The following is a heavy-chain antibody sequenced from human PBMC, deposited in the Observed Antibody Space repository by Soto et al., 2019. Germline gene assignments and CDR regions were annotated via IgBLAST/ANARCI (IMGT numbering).Heavy chain of an antibody. Sequence: GGSLRLSCAASGFTFSSYAMSWVRQAPGKGLEWVSAISGSGGSTYYADSVKGRFTISRDNSKNTLYLQMNSLRAEDTAVYYCAKGKDIVLMVYAPLGYWGQGTLVTVSS. CDR2: ISGSGGST. D-gene: IGHD2-8*01. V-gene: IGHV3-23*01. J-gene: IGHJ4*02. CDR1: GFTFSSYA. CDR3: AKGKDIVLMVYAPLGY.